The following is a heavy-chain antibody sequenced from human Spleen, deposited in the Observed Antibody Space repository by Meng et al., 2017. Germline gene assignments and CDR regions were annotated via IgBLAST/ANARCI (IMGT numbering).Heavy chain of an antibody. CDR3: ARGAQDTHWLIDY. V-gene: IGHV3-30*01. CDR2: ISYDGSNK. Sequence: GESLKISCAASGFTFSSYAMHWVRQAPGKGLEWVAVISYDGSNKYYADSLKGRLTISRDNSKNTLYVQMNSLRAEDTAVYYCARGAQDTHWLIDYWGQGTLVTVSS. D-gene: IGHD6-19*01. CDR1: GFTFSSYA. J-gene: IGHJ4*02.